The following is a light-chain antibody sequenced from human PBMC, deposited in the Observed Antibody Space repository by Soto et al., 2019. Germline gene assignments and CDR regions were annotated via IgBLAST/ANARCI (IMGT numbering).Light chain of an antibody. CDR2: EVS. J-gene: IGLJ2*01. CDR3: CSLTTTTSLV. CDR1: SSDVGAYNY. Sequence: QSALTQPASVSGSPGQSITISCTGTSSDVGAYNYVSWYQQHPDKAPKLMIFEVSDRPSGVSNRFSGSNSGNTASLTISGLQAEDEADYYCCSLTTTTSLVFGGGTKLTVL. V-gene: IGLV2-14*01.